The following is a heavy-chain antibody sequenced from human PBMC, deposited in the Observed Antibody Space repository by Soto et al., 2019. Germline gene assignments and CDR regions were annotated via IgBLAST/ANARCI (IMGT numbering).Heavy chain of an antibody. J-gene: IGHJ5*02. Sequence: EEQQVESGGGLVQPGGSLRLSCAASGLTFSSYWTHWVRQAPGKGLVWVSRIKRDGSSTSYADSVEGRFTISRDNAKNTVYLQMNSLRGEHTAVYYCARGNGPGTYYTPSWGQGTLVTVSS. D-gene: IGHD3-10*01. CDR2: IKRDGSST. CDR3: ARGNGPGTYYTPS. V-gene: IGHV3-74*01. CDR1: GLTFSSYW.